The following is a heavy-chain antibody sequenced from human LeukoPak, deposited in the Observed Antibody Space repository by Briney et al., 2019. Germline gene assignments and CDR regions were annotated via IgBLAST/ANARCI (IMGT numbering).Heavy chain of an antibody. V-gene: IGHV5-51*01. CDR1: GYNFTPYW. J-gene: IGHJ6*03. D-gene: IGHD3-10*01. CDR3: ARQSLSYYYGSGSYRHYYYYYMDV. CDR2: TFAGYSYT. Sequence: GESLKISCQSSGYNFTPYWIVWVRQMPGKGLEWMGITFAGYSYTIYSPSFQGQVTISVDKSISTAYLQWSSLKASDTAMYYCARQSLSYYYGSGSYRHYYYYYMDVWGKGTTVTVSS.